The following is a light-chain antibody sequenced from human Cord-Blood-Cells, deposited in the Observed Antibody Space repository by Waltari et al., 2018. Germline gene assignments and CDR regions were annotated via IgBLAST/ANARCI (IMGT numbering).Light chain of an antibody. CDR1: QGFLYSSNNKND. CDR2: WAS. CDR3: QQYYSTPLT. V-gene: IGKV4-1*01. Sequence: DIVMTQSPDSLAVSLGERATINCKSSQGFLYSSNNKNDLAWYQQKPGQPPKLLIYWASTRESGVPDRFSGSGSGTDFTLTISSLQAEDVAVYYCQQYYSTPLTFGGGTKVEIK. J-gene: IGKJ4*01.